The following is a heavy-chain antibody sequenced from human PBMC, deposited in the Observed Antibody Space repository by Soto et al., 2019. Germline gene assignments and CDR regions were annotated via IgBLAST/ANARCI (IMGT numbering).Heavy chain of an antibody. D-gene: IGHD2-2*01. CDR3: AKDGVDQTATVTGGY. Sequence: QVHLVQSGPEVKKPGASVRVSCRASGYTFTNYGIGWVRQAPGQGLEWMGWINTYNANTNYAQKFRGRLTMTTDTSTTTAYMELRSLKSDDTAMYYCAKDGVDQTATVTGGYWGQGTLVTVSS. V-gene: IGHV1-18*01. CDR2: INTYNANT. CDR1: GYTFTNYG. J-gene: IGHJ4*02.